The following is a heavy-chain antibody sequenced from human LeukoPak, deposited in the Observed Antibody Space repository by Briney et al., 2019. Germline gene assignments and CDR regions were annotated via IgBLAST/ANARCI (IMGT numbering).Heavy chain of an antibody. Sequence: GESLKISCQGSGYSFSTYWIGWVRQMPGKGLEWMGIIYPGDSDTRYSPSFQGQVTISADKSISTAYLQWSSLKASDTAMYYCARDYGDYVRFAFDIWGQGTMVTVSS. CDR3: ARDYGDYVRFAFDI. CDR1: GYSFSTYW. J-gene: IGHJ3*02. V-gene: IGHV5-51*01. D-gene: IGHD4-17*01. CDR2: IYPGDSDT.